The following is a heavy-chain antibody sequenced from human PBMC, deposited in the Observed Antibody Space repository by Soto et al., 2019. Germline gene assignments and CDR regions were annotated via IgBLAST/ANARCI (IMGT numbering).Heavy chain of an antibody. CDR2: MYYNGNI. CDR1: GGSISNYY. CDR3: ARVLSGSSLFDY. J-gene: IGHJ4*02. V-gene: IGHV4-59*01. Sequence: SETLSLTCNVSGGSISNYYWTWVRQSPEKGLEWIGYMYYNGNINYNPSLKSRVTISIDTSKNQFSLTLKSVTAADTAVYYCARVLSGSSLFDYWGQGTLVTVSS. D-gene: IGHD1-26*01.